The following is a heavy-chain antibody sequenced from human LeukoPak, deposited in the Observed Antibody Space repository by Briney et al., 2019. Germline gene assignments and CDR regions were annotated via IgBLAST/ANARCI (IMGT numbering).Heavy chain of an antibody. V-gene: IGHV5-51*01. Sequence: GESLKISCKGSGYSFTTYWIAWVRQMPGKGLEWMGIIYPDDSDTRYSPSFQGQVTISVDKSISTAYLQWSSLRASDTAIYYCARPHVRDKTYYDFWSGLHYYYGMDVWGQGTTVTVSS. J-gene: IGHJ6*02. CDR2: IYPDDSDT. CDR1: GYSFTTYW. CDR3: ARPHVRDKTYYDFWSGLHYYYGMDV. D-gene: IGHD3-3*01.